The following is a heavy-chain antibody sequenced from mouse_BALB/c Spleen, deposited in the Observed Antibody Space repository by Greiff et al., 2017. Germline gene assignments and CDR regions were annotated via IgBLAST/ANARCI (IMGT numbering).Heavy chain of an antibody. J-gene: IGHJ2*01. V-gene: IGHV5-12-2*01. Sequence: EVMLVESGGGLVQPGGSLKLSCAASGFTFSSYTMSWVRQTPEKRLEWVEYISNGGGSTYYPDTVKGRFTISRDNAKNTLYLQMSSLKSEDTAMYYCASLGARNYWGQGTTLTVSS. CDR1: GFTFSSYT. D-gene: IGHD3-1*01. CDR3: ASLGARNY. CDR2: ISNGGGST.